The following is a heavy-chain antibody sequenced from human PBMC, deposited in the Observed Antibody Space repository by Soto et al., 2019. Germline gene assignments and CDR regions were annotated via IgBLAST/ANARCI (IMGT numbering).Heavy chain of an antibody. Sequence: QVQLVESGGGVVQPGRSLRLSCAASGFTFSNHAIHWIRQAPGKGLEWVAVVSYDGNNKYYGDSVKGRFTTSSDNSKNTLYLPMNSLRPEDTAIYYGARDRRTVEDWGYFDYWGQGTLVTVSS. CDR2: VSYDGNNK. D-gene: IGHD3-16*01. CDR3: ARDRRTVEDWGYFDY. J-gene: IGHJ4*02. CDR1: GFTFSNHA. V-gene: IGHV3-30-3*01.